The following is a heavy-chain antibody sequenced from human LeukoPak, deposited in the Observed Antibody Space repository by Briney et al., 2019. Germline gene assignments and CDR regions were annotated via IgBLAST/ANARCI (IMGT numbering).Heavy chain of an antibody. Sequence: SSETLSLTCTVSGGSISSGGYYWSWIRQPPGKGLEWIASIYYSGRTYYNPSLTSRVTISVDTSKNQFSLKVTAVNAADTAVYYCARRREGRNWFDPWGQGTLVTVSS. CDR3: ARRREGRNWFDP. V-gene: IGHV4-39*07. D-gene: IGHD1-26*01. CDR1: GGSISSGGYY. CDR2: IYYSGRT. J-gene: IGHJ5*02.